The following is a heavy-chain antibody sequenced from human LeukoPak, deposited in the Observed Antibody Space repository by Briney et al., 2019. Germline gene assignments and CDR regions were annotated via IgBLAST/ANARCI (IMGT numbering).Heavy chain of an antibody. CDR3: ARAVNYGDYPFDY. CDR1: GGTFSSYA. J-gene: IGHJ4*02. CDR2: IIPIFGTA. D-gene: IGHD4-17*01. Sequence: GASVKVSCKASGGTFSSYAISWVRQAPGQGLEWMGGIIPIFGTANYAQKFQGRVTITADESTSTAYMELSSLRSEDMAVYYCARAVNYGDYPFDYWGQGTLVTVSS. V-gene: IGHV1-69*13.